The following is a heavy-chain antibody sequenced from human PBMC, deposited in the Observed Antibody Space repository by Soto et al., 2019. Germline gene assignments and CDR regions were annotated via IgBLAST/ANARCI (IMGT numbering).Heavy chain of an antibody. V-gene: IGHV5-51*01. Sequence: PGESLKISCKGSGYSFTSYWIGWVRQMPGKGLEWMGIIYPGDSDTRYSPSLQGQVTISADKSISTAYLQWSSLKASDTAMYYCASLIAAAGTEDAFDIWGQGTMVTVSS. D-gene: IGHD6-13*01. CDR3: ASLIAAAGTEDAFDI. J-gene: IGHJ3*02. CDR2: IYPGDSDT. CDR1: GYSFTSYW.